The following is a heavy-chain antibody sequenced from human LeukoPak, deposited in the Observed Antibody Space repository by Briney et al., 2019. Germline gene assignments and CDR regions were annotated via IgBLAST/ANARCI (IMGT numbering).Heavy chain of an antibody. CDR3: ARPRSNSHFDY. J-gene: IGHJ4*02. CDR2: MNPNSGNI. Sequence: GASVKVSCKASGYTFTSYDINWVRQATGQGLEWMGWMNPNSGNIGYAQKFHGRVTMTRNTSISTAYMELSSLRSEDTAVYYCARPRSNSHFDYWGQGTLVTVSS. CDR1: GYTFTSYD. D-gene: IGHD2-15*01. V-gene: IGHV1-8*01.